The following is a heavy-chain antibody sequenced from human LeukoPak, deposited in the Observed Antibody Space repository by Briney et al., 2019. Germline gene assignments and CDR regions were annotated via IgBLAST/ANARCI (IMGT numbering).Heavy chain of an antibody. V-gene: IGHV1-8*03. D-gene: IGHD3-10*01. J-gene: IGHJ4*02. CDR1: GYTFTSYD. CDR2: MNPNSGNT. Sequence: ASVKVSRKASGYTFTSYDINWVRQATGQGLEWMGWMNPNSGNTGYAQKFQGRVTITRNTSISTAYMELSSLRSEDTAVYYCARGPYYGSGSYFGEFDYWGQGTLVTVSS. CDR3: ARGPYYGSGSYFGEFDY.